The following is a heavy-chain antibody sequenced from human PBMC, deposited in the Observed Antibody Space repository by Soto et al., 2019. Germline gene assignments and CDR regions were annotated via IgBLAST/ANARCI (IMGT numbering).Heavy chain of an antibody. J-gene: IGHJ3*02. CDR2: IIPIFGTA. V-gene: IGHV1-69*13. D-gene: IGHD2-2*01. Sequence: SVKVSCKAAGGTFSSYAISWVRQAPGQGLEWMGGIIPIFGTANYAQKFQGRVTITADESTSTAYMELSSLRSEDTAVYYCARDRRYCSSTSCYPGDVFDTWGQGTMVTVSS. CDR3: ARDRRYCSSTSCYPGDVFDT. CDR1: GGTFSSYA.